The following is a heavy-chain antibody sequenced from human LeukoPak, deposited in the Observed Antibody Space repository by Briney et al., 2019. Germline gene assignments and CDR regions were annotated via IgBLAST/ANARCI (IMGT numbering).Heavy chain of an antibody. CDR3: ARAIGSSWGKVDY. Sequence: GGSLRLSCVASGLTFSNYWMHWVRQAPGKGLVWVSRIKTDGSRTNYADSVKGRFTISRDNAKNTVYLEMNSLRSEDTAVYYCARAIGSSWGKVDYWGQGTLITVSS. V-gene: IGHV3-74*01. CDR2: IKTDGSRT. CDR1: GLTFSNYW. D-gene: IGHD6-13*01. J-gene: IGHJ4*02.